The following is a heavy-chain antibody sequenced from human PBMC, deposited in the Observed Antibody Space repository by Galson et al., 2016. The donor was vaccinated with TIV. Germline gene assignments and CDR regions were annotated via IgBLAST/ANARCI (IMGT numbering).Heavy chain of an antibody. J-gene: IGHJ3*02. CDR2: ISISSSYI. Sequence: SLRLSCAASGFSFSAYGMHWVRQAPGKGLEWVSSISISSSYIYYADSVKGRFTISRDNAKNSLFLQMNSLRAEDTAVYYCAMDDPYYRCGDYQDAFDSWGQGTMVTVSS. D-gene: IGHD3-22*01. CDR1: GFSFSAYG. V-gene: IGHV3-21*01. CDR3: AMDDPYYRCGDYQDAFDS.